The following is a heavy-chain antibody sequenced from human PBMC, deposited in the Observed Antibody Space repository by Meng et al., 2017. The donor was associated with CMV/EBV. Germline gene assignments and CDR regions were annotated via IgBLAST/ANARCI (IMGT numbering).Heavy chain of an antibody. D-gene: IGHD2-2*01. CDR3: ARSIGEIVVVPAGPFY. CDR2: INPNSGGT. J-gene: IGHJ4*02. CDR1: GYTFTGYY. Sequence: ASVKVSCKASGYTFTGYYMHWVRQAPGQGLEWMGWINPNSGGTNYAQKFQGRVTMTRDTSISTAYMELSRLRSDDTAVYYCARSIGEIVVVPAGPFYWGQGTLVTVSS. V-gene: IGHV1-2*02.